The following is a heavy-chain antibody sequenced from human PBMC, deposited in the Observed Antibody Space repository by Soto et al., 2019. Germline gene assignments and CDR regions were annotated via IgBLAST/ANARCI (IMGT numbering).Heavy chain of an antibody. CDR2: ISGSGGST. J-gene: IGHJ6*02. D-gene: IGHD3-16*02. V-gene: IGHV3-23*01. Sequence: PGGSLRLSCAASGFTFSSYAMSWFRQAPGKGLEWVSAISGSGGSTYYADSVKGRFTISRDNSKNTLYLQMNSLRAEDTAVYYCAKGVMITFGGVIVMYYGMDVWGQGTTVTVSS. CDR3: AKGVMITFGGVIVMYYGMDV. CDR1: GFTFSSYA.